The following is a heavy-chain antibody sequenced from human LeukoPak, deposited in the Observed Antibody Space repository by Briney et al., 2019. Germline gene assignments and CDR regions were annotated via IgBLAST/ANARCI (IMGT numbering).Heavy chain of an antibody. CDR3: AKGKGGYYYYGMDV. J-gene: IGHJ6*02. Sequence: GRSLRLSCVASGLRCDDYAMNWVRQAPGKGLEWVSSISWNSGTIGYGDSVKGRFTISRDNAKNSLYLQMNSLRAEDTALYYCAKGKGGYYYYGMDVWGQGTTVTVSS. V-gene: IGHV3-9*01. CDR2: ISWNSGTI. CDR1: GLRCDDYA.